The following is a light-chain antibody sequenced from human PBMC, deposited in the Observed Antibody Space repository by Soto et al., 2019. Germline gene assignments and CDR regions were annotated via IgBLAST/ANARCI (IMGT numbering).Light chain of an antibody. V-gene: IGLV1-47*01. CDR3: SAWDDSLSVYV. J-gene: IGLJ1*01. CDR1: SSNIGSDF. CDR2: HNY. Sequence: QSVLTQPPSASGTPGQRVTISCSGSSSNIGSDFVYWYQRLPGTAPKLLIYHNYQRPSGVPDRFSGSKSGTSGSLAISDLRSEDEGDYYCSAWDDSLSVYVFGAGTKVTVL.